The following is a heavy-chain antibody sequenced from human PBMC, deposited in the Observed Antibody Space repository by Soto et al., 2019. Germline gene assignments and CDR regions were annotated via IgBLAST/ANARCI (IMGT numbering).Heavy chain of an antibody. V-gene: IGHV4-61*01. Sequence: SETLSLTCSVSGGSVSNKTYYWSWIRQPPGKRLEWIGYVYYSGTTNYNPSLKSRVTISVDLSKSQFSLRLSSVTTADTALYYCARTTAVPNTLRSRYFFDYWGQGTLVTVSS. CDR1: GGSVSNKTYY. CDR3: ARTTAVPNTLRSRYFFDY. D-gene: IGHD4-17*01. CDR2: VYYSGTT. J-gene: IGHJ4*02.